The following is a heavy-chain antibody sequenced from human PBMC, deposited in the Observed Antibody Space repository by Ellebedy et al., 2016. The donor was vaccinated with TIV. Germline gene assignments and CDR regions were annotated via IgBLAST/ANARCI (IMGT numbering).Heavy chain of an antibody. CDR1: GFTFSTYT. Sequence: PGGSLRLSCAASGFTFSTYTMSWVRQAPGKGLDWVSAINEGAGTTYADSVKGRFTISRDNSKNTLYLQMNSLRAEDTAVYYCAKEAWDGDYYFDYWGQGILVTVSS. V-gene: IGHV3-23*01. D-gene: IGHD4-17*01. J-gene: IGHJ4*02. CDR2: INEGAGTT. CDR3: AKEAWDGDYYFDY.